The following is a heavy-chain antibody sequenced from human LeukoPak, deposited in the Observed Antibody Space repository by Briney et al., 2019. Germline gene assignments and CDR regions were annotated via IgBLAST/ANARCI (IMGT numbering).Heavy chain of an antibody. Sequence: GASVKVSCKASGYTFTSYGISWVRQAPGQGLEWMGWISAYNGNTNYAQKLQGRVTMTTDTSTSTAYKELRSLRSDDTAVYYCARDETRYCSSTSCYGGYWGQGTLVTVSS. CDR2: ISAYNGNT. CDR1: GYTFTSYG. V-gene: IGHV1-18*01. CDR3: ARDETRYCSSTSCYGGY. J-gene: IGHJ4*02. D-gene: IGHD2-2*01.